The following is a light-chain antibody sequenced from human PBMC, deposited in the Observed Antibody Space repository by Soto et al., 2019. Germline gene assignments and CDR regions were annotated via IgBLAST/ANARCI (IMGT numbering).Light chain of an antibody. CDR3: QQYGSHPLT. Sequence: EIVLTQSPGTLSLSPGERATLSCRASQSVSSSYLAWYQQKPGQAPRLLIYGASSRATGIPDRFSGSGSGTDFTLTISRLEPEDFAVYYCQQYGSHPLTFGGGTKVEIK. V-gene: IGKV3-20*01. CDR2: GAS. CDR1: QSVSSSY. J-gene: IGKJ4*01.